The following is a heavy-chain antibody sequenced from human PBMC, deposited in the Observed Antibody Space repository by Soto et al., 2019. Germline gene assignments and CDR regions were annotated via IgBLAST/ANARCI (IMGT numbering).Heavy chain of an antibody. CDR3: ARDGALALGDY. CDR1: GYTFTSYG. CDR2: ISVYNGNT. V-gene: IGHV1-18*01. Sequence: QVQLVQSGAEVKTPGASVKVSCKDSGYTFTSYGISWVRQGPGQGLELMGWISVYNGNTNYEQKLQSRVTMTTDTSTSPANMELGSLRSDDTAVYYCARDGALALGDYWGQGALVTVSS. J-gene: IGHJ4*02.